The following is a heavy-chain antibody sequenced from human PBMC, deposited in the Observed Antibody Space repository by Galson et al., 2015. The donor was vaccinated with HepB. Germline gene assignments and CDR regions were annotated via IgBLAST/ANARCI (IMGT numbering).Heavy chain of an antibody. J-gene: IGHJ2*01. CDR3: ARDRTLQEGVPVSLRYFDL. D-gene: IGHD2-15*01. Sequence: SLRLSCAASGFTFSSYSMNWVRQAPGKGLEWVSSISSSSSYIYYADSVKGRFTISRDNAKNSLYLQMNSLRAEDTAVYYCARDRTLQEGVPVSLRYFDLWGRGTLVTVSS. CDR2: ISSSSSYI. V-gene: IGHV3-21*01. CDR1: GFTFSSYS.